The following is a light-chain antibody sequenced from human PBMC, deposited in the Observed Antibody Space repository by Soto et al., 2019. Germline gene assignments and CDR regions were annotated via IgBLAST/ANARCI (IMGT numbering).Light chain of an antibody. V-gene: IGKV1-9*01. J-gene: IGKJ2*01. CDR3: QQLNSYPPT. CDR2: SAS. Sequence: IQLTQSPSSLSASVGDRVTITCRARQGISSYLAWYQQKPGKALKFLIYSASTLPRGVPSRFSGSGSGTDFTLTISSLQPEDCATYFCQQLNSYPPTFGQGTELEIK. CDR1: QGISSY.